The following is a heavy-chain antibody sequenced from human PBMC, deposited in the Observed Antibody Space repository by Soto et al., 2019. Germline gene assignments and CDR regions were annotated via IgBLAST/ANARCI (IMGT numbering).Heavy chain of an antibody. J-gene: IGHJ5*02. CDR1: GYTFTAYY. CDR2: INPNSGGT. V-gene: IGHV1-2*02. CDR3: ARGDFDRSGNYNAGWFAP. Sequence: QVQLVQSGAEVKKPGASVKVSCKASGYTFTAYYMHWLRQAPGQGLEWMGWINPNSGGTNYAQRFQGSVTVTNDTSISTTYMELSSMGSDDTAVYYCARGDFDRSGNYNAGWFAPWGQGSLDAVSS. D-gene: IGHD3-22*01.